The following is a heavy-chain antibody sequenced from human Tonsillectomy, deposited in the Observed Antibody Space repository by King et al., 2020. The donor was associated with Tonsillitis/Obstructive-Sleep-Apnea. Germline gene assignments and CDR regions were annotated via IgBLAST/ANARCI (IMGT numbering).Heavy chain of an antibody. V-gene: IGHV1-18*01. Sequence: VQLVESGAEVKKPGASVKVSCKASGYTFTSYGISWVRQAPGQGREWMGWSSAYNGNTNYAQKLQGRVTMTTDTSTGTAYMELRSLRSDDTAVYYCAWVMYYYDSSGYSSHYCMDVWGQGTTVTVSS. CDR3: AWVMYYYDSSGYSSHYCMDV. D-gene: IGHD3-22*01. J-gene: IGHJ6*02. CDR2: SSAYNGNT. CDR1: GYTFTSYG.